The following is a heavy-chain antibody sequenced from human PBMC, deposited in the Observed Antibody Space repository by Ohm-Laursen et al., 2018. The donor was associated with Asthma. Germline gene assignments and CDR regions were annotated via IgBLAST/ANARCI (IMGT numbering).Heavy chain of an antibody. CDR2: IKPGGIAN. Sequence: SLRLSCAASGFPFNISWMAWVRQVPGKGLEWVANIKPGGIANAYLDSVRGRFTISKDNGKNSLYLQMHSLRGEDTALYYCARDSGWNALDLWGQGTLVTVSS. D-gene: IGHD1-1*01. CDR3: ARDSGWNALDL. J-gene: IGHJ5*02. V-gene: IGHV3-7*05. CDR1: GFPFNISW.